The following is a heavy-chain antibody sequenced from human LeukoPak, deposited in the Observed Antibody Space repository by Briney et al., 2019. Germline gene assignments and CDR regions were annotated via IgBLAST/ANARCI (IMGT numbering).Heavy chain of an antibody. J-gene: IGHJ4*02. CDR1: GGSISSSSYY. CDR3: AREWWGMMGSYYFDY. V-gene: IGHV4-39*02. D-gene: IGHD2-8*02. CDR2: IYYSGST. Sequence: SETLSLTCTVSGGSISSSSYYWGWIRQPPGKGLEWIGSIYYSGSTYYNPSLKSRVTISVDTSKNQFSLKLSSVTAADTAVYYCAREWWGMMGSYYFDYWGQGTLVTVSS.